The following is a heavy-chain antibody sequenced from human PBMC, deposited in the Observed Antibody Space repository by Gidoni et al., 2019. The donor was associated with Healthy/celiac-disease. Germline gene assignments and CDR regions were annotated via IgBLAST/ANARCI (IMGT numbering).Heavy chain of an antibody. CDR3: ARSLDYGDYVEAFDY. J-gene: IGHJ4*02. Sequence: QVQLQESGPGLVKPSGTLSPTCAVSGGSISSSNWWSWVRQPPGKGLEWIGEIYHSGSTNYNPSLKSRVTISVDKSKNQFSLKLSSVTAADTAVYYCARSLDYGDYVEAFDYWGQGTLVTVSS. CDR2: IYHSGST. D-gene: IGHD4-17*01. CDR1: GGSISSSNW. V-gene: IGHV4-4*02.